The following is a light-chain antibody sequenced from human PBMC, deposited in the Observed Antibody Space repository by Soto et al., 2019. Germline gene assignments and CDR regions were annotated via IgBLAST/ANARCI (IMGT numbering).Light chain of an antibody. V-gene: IGKV3-15*01. J-gene: IGKJ4*01. CDR3: QQYRNWPPGLH. Sequence: EVVMTQSPATLSVSPGERVTLSCTASQSVSGNLAWYQQKPGQAPRLLIHGASTRATDIPARFSGSGSGTEFTLTITSLQSEDFAAYYCQQYRNWPPGLHFGVGT. CDR2: GAS. CDR1: QSVSGN.